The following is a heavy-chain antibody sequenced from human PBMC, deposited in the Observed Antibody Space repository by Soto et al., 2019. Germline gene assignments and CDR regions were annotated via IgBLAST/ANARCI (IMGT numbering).Heavy chain of an antibody. J-gene: IGHJ6*02. CDR2: IDWDDDK. CDR1: GFSLSTSGMC. D-gene: IGHD1-1*01. CDR3: ARGTQTGHHYYYYGMDV. V-gene: IGHV2-70*01. Sequence: SGPTLVNPTQTLTLTCTFSGFSLSTSGMCVSWIRQPPGKALEWLAHIDWDDDKYYSTSLKTRLTISKDTSKNQVVLTMTNMDPVDTATYYCARGTQTGHHYYYYGMDVWGQGTTVTVSS.